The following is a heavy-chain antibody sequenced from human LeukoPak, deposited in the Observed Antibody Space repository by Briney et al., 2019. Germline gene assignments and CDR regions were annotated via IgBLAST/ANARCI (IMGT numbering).Heavy chain of an antibody. CDR3: ASGHYDYVWGSISPTNYFDN. D-gene: IGHD3-16*01. CDR1: GFTFSSYT. V-gene: IGHV3-21*01. J-gene: IGHJ4*02. Sequence: GGSLRLSCAASGFTFSSYTMDWVRQAPGKGLEWVSSISSSSDYIFCPDSVKGRFTISRDNAQNSLYLQMNSLRVEDTAVYYCASGHYDYVWGSISPTNYFDNLGQGTLVTVSS. CDR2: ISSSSDYI.